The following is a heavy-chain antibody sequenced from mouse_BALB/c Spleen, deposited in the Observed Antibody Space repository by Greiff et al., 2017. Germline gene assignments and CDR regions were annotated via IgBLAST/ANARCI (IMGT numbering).Heavy chain of an antibody. J-gene: IGHJ2*01. CDR1: GFTFTDYY. CDR3: ARVVSYFDY. V-gene: IGHV7-3*02. Sequence: EVQLVESGGGLVQPGGSLRLSCATSGFTFTDYYMSWVRQPPGKALEWLGFIRNKANGYTTEYSASVKGRFTISRDNSQSILYLQMNTLRAEDSATYYCARVVSYFDYWGQGTTLTVSS. CDR2: IRNKANGYTT.